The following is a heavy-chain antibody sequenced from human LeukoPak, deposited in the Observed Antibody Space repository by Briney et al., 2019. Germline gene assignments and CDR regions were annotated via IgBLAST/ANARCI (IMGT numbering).Heavy chain of an antibody. CDR2: IYTSGST. J-gene: IGHJ4*02. CDR3: ARGGRTFGILTFFDY. Sequence: SETLSLTCTVSGGSISSYYWSWIRQPAGKGLEWIGRIYTSGSTNYNPSLKSRVTISVDTSKNQFSLKLSSVTAADTAVYYCARGGRTFGILTFFDYWGQGTLVTVSS. CDR1: GGSISSYY. V-gene: IGHV4-4*07. D-gene: IGHD3-16*01.